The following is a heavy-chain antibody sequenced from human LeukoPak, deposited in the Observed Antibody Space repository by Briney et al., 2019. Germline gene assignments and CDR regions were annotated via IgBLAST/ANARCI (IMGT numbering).Heavy chain of an antibody. CDR3: ARAGYSSGWIDY. CDR2: IYYSGST. J-gene: IGHJ4*02. D-gene: IGHD6-19*01. CDR1: GGSISSYY. Sequence: SETLSLTCTVSGGSISSYYWSWIRQPPGKGLEWIGYIYYSGSTNYSPSLKSRVTISVDTSKNQFSLKLSSVTAADTAVYYCARAGYSSGWIDYWGQGTLVTVSS. V-gene: IGHV4-59*01.